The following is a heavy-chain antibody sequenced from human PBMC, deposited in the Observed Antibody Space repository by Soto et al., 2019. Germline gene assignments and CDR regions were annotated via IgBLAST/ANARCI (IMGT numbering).Heavy chain of an antibody. D-gene: IGHD3-10*01. Sequence: EVQVVESGGGLVEPGGSLRLSCAASGFTFSSYSMNWVRQAPGKGLEWVSSITSSNNYIHYAASVEGRFTISRDNAKSSLYLQMNSLRAEDTAVYYCGRDTNFYASGSGVDYWGQGTLVTVSS. CDR2: ITSSNNYI. V-gene: IGHV3-21*01. CDR3: GRDTNFYASGSGVDY. CDR1: GFTFSSYS. J-gene: IGHJ4*02.